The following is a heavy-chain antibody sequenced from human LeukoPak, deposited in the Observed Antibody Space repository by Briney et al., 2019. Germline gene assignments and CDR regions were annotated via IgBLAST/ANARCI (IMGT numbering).Heavy chain of an antibody. J-gene: IGHJ6*02. Sequence: ASVKVSCKASVYTFTSYGISWVRQAPGQGREWMGWISANNGNTNYAQKFQGRVTITADKSTSTAYMELSSLRSEDTAVYYCARRCSSTSCYNYYYGMDVWGQGTTVTVSS. D-gene: IGHD2-2*02. CDR3: ARRCSSTSCYNYYYGMDV. CDR2: ISANNGNT. V-gene: IGHV1-18*01. CDR1: VYTFTSYG.